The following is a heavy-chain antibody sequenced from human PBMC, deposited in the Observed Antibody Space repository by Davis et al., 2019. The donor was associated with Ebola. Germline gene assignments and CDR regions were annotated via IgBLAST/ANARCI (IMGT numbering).Heavy chain of an antibody. Sequence: AASVKVSCKASGYTFTSYGISWVRQAPGQGLEWMGWISAYNGNTNYAQKFQGRVTMTRDTSTSTVYMELSSLRSEDTAVYYCAREDIVVVVAATRYYYGMDVWGKGTTVTVSS. D-gene: IGHD2-15*01. V-gene: IGHV1-18*01. CDR2: ISAYNGNT. CDR1: GYTFTSYG. J-gene: IGHJ6*04. CDR3: AREDIVVVVAATRYYYGMDV.